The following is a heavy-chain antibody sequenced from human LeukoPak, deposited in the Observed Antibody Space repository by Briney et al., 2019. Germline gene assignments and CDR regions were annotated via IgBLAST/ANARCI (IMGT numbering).Heavy chain of an antibody. D-gene: IGHD5-18*01. CDR2: IVVGSGNT. CDR3: AAWGGYSCGIPPYYFDY. J-gene: IGHJ4*02. V-gene: IGHV1-58*02. CDR1: GFTFTSSA. Sequence: GASVKVSCKASGFTFTSSAMQWVRQARGQRLEWIGWIVVGSGNTNYAQKFQERVTITRDMSTSTAYMELSSLRSEDTAVYYCAAWGGYSCGIPPYYFDYWGQGTLVTVSS.